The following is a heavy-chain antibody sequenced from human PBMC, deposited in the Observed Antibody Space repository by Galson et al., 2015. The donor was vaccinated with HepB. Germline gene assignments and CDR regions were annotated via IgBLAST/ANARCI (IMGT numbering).Heavy chain of an antibody. CDR2: IIPMVAST. CDR1: AGAFSSYA. V-gene: IGHV1-69*06. D-gene: IGHD4-11*01. CDR3: ASYSNSNWFDP. J-gene: IGHJ5*02. Sequence: SAKVSCKASAGAFSSYAISWVRQAPGQGLEWMGGIIPMVASTNYAQNFKGRVTITADKSTRTVYMELSFLRSEDTAVYYCASYSNSNWFDPWGQGTLVTVSS.